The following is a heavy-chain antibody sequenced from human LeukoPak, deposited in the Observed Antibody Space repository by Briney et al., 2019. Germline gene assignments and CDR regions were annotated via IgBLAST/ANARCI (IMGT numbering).Heavy chain of an antibody. CDR2: IYHSGST. Sequence: KPSETLSLTCAVSGSSISSGYYWGWIRQPPGKGLEWIGNIYHSGSTYYNPSLKSRVTISVDTSKNQFSPKLSSVTAADTAVYYCARRYSNSYFDYWGQGTLVTVSS. CDR1: GSSISSGYY. D-gene: IGHD4-11*01. V-gene: IGHV4-38-2*01. J-gene: IGHJ4*02. CDR3: ARRYSNSYFDY.